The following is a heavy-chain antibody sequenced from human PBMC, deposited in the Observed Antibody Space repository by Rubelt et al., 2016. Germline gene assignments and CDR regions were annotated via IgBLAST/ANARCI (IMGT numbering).Heavy chain of an antibody. CDR2: INHSGST. CDR3: ARGGPGILTGLFYYYYYGMDV. D-gene: IGHD3-9*01. V-gene: IGHV4-34*01. Sequence: QVQLQQWGAGLLKPSETLSLTCAVYGGSFSGYYWSWIRQPPGKGLEWIGEINHSGSTNYNPSLKSRVTISVDTSKNQFSLKLSSVTAADTAVYYCARGGPGILTGLFYYYYYGMDVWGQGTTVTVSS. J-gene: IGHJ6*02. CDR1: GGSFSGYY.